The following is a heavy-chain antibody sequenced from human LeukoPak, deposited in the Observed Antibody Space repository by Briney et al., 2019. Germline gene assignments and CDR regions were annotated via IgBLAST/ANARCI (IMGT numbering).Heavy chain of an antibody. CDR1: GYSISSGYY. J-gene: IGHJ4*02. V-gene: IGHV4-38-2*02. CDR2: MFHNRNS. CDR3: AREGGSSSSEVL. D-gene: IGHD6-6*01. Sequence: SETLSLTCTVSGYSISSGYYWGWSRQPPGKGLEWIGSMFHNRNSYYNPSLKSRVTISIDTSKNQFSLKVSSVTAADTAVYYCAREGGSSSSEVLWGQGTLVTVSS.